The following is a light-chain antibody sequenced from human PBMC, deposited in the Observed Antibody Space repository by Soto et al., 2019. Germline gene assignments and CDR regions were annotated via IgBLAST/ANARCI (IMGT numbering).Light chain of an antibody. CDR2: PAS. J-gene: IGKJ5*01. Sequence: DIQLTQSPASVSASVGDRVTITCQASQDISSWLAWYQQTRGKAPKVXIYPASRLHSGVPSMFSGFGAGTDCNRTISSLQPEDFATYYCQQANRFPPTFGQGTRLEIK. CDR1: QDISSW. V-gene: IGKV1-12*01. CDR3: QQANRFPPT.